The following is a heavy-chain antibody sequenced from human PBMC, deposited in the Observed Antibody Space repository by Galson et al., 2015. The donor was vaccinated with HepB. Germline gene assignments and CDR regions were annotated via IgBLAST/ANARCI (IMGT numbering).Heavy chain of an antibody. D-gene: IGHD4-17*01. CDR1: GFTFSSYA. J-gene: IGHJ5*02. V-gene: IGHV3-23*01. CDR2: ISGSGGST. CDR3: AKSSDYGDYFYHFNWFDP. Sequence: SLRLSCAASGFTFSSYAMSWVRQAPGKGLEWVSAISGSGGSTYYADSVKGRFTISRDNSKNTLYLQMNSLRAEDTAVYYCAKSSDYGDYFYHFNWFDPWGQGTLVTVSS.